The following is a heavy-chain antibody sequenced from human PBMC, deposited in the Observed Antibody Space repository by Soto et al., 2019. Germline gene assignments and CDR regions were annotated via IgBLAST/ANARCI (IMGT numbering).Heavy chain of an antibody. CDR2: IYYSGST. V-gene: IGHV4-61*03. Sequence: QVQLQESGPGLVKPSETLSLTCTVSGGSVSSGSYYWSWIRQPPGKGLEWIGYIYYSGSTNYNPSLKSRVTISVDTSKNHFSLKLSSVTAADTAVYYCAREDYGDYGVGALDYWGQGTLVTVSS. D-gene: IGHD4-17*01. CDR1: GGSVSSGSYY. J-gene: IGHJ4*02. CDR3: AREDYGDYGVGALDY.